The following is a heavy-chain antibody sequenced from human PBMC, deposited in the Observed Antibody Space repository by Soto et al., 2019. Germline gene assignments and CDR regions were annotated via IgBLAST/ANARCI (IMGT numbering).Heavy chain of an antibody. V-gene: IGHV3-48*01. CDR3: ARDSRLLWFGADYLRPYYFDY. Sequence: EVQLVESGGGLVQPGGSLRLSCAASGFTFSSYSMNWVRQAPGKGLEWVSYISSRSSTIYYADSVKGRFTISRDNAKNSLYLQMNSLRAEDTAVYYCARDSRLLWFGADYLRPYYFDYWGQGTLVTVSS. CDR2: ISSRSSTI. J-gene: IGHJ4*02. CDR1: GFTFSSYS. D-gene: IGHD3-10*01.